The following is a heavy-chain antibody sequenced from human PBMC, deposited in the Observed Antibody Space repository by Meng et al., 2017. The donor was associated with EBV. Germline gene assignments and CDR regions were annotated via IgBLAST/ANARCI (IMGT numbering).Heavy chain of an antibody. CDR3: ARDEAAAGRPLGY. CDR2: INPNSGGT. V-gene: IGHV1-2*04. CDR1: GYTFTGYY. J-gene: IGHJ4*02. D-gene: IGHD6-13*01. Sequence: QVQLVQSGAEVKKPGASGKVSCKASGYTFTGYYMHWVRQAPGQGLEWMGWINPNSGGTNYAQKFQGWVTMTRDTSISTAYVELSRLRSDDTAVYYCARDEAAAGRPLGYWGQGTLVTVST.